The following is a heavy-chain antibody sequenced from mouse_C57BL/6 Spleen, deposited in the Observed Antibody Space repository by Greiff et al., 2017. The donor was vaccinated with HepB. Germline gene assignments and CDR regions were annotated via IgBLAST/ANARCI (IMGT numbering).Heavy chain of an antibody. CDR3: ARSSNWDLFDY. V-gene: IGHV1-53*01. CDR1: GYTFTSYW. CDR2: INPSNGGT. J-gene: IGHJ2*01. Sequence: QVQLKESGTELVKPGASVKLSCKASGYTFTSYWMHWVKQRPGQGLEWIGNINPSNGGTNYNEKFKSKATLTVDKSSSTAYMQLSSLTSEDSAVYYCARSSNWDLFDYWGQGTTLTVSS. D-gene: IGHD4-1*01.